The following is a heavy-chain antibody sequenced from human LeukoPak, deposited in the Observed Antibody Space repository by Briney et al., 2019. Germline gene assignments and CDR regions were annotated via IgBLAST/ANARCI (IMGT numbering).Heavy chain of an antibody. CDR2: ISGSGGST. D-gene: IGHD2-8*02. CDR1: GFTFSSYA. Sequence: PGGSLRLSCAASGFTFSSYAMSWVRQAPGKGLEWVSAISGSGGSTYYADSVKGRFTISRDDSENTVYVQMNSLRAEDTTVYYCAKSRVEVAGTGGFDTWGQGTLVAVSS. V-gene: IGHV3-23*01. CDR3: AKSRVEVAGTGGFDT. J-gene: IGHJ3*02.